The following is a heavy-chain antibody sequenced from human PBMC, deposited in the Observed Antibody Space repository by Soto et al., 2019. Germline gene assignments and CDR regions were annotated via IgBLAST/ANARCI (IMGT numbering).Heavy chain of an antibody. CDR2: IYYSGST. CDR3: ARIVESGYTIDFDL. J-gene: IGHJ2*01. D-gene: IGHD3-16*02. Sequence: QVQLQESGPGLVKPSQTLSVTCTVPGGSISSSDYYWSWIRQPPGKGLEWIGYIYYSGSTNYNPYLSSRVSISVDTSKNQFSLNLSSVTAADTAVYYCARIVESGYTIDFDLWGRGTLVTVSS. CDR1: GGSISSSDYY. V-gene: IGHV4-30-4*01.